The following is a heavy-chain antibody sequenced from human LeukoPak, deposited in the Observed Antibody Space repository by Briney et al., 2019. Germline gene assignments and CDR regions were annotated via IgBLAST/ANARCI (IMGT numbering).Heavy chain of an antibody. V-gene: IGHV4-39*01. D-gene: IGHD6-13*01. CDR3: VRGATAHDAFDI. Sequence: NPSETLSLTCSVSSGSIINSNYYWGWIRQPPGKGLECIGTIYSGGTTFYTPSLQSRVTISVDTSKRQFSLRLSSMTAADTAMYFCVRGATAHDAFDIWGQGTMVTVSS. CDR1: SGSIINSNYY. CDR2: IYSGGTT. J-gene: IGHJ3*02.